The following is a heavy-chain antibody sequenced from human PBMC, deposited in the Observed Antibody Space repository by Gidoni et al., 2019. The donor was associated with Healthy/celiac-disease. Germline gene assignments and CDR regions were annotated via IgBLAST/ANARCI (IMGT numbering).Heavy chain of an antibody. CDR2: ISSNGGST. J-gene: IGHJ6*02. CDR1: GFYFSSHA. CDR3: ARGHYYDSSGHFYYYYGMDV. V-gene: IGHV3-64*01. Sequence: VQPVESGGGLVQPGGSLRLSCAASGFYFSSHAMHWVRQAPGKGLEYGSAISSNGGSTYYANSVKGRFTISRDNSKNTLYLQMGSLRAEDMAVYYCARGHYYDSSGHFYYYYGMDVWGQGTTVTVSS. D-gene: IGHD3-22*01.